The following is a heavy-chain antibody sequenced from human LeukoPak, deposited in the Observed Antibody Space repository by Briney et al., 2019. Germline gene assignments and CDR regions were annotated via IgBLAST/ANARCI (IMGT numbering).Heavy chain of an antibody. CDR3: ARILYRPTYDFWSGSVYYFDY. V-gene: IGHV4-30-2*02. J-gene: IGHJ4*02. CDR1: GGSISSGGYS. CDR2: IYHSGST. D-gene: IGHD3-3*01. Sequence: SETLSLTCAVSGGSISSGGYSWSWIRQPPGKGLEWIGYIYHSGSTYYNPSLKSRVTISVDTSKNQFSLKLSSVTAADTAVYYCARILYRPTYDFWSGSVYYFDYWGQGTLVTVSS.